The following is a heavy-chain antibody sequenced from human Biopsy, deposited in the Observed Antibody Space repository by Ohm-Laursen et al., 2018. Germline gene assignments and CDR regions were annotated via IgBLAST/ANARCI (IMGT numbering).Heavy chain of an antibody. CDR3: AKCMTGGSNYYFHH. V-gene: IGHV3-33*06. CDR2: IWYDGSNK. J-gene: IGHJ4*02. CDR1: GFTFSSYG. D-gene: IGHD2-8*01. Sequence: SLRLSCAASGFTFSSYGMHWVRQTPGKGLEWVAAIWYDGSNKNYADSVKGRFTISRDNSKNTLYLQMNSLRGEDTAVYYCAKCMTGGSNYYFHHCGQGTLVTASS.